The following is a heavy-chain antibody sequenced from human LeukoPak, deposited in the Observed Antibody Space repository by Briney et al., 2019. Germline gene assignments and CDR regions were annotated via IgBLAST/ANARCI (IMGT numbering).Heavy chain of an antibody. CDR1: GFTFSSYA. CDR2: ISGSGGST. V-gene: IGHV3-23*01. J-gene: IGHJ4*02. CDR3: ARFYDYVWGTMYYFDY. D-gene: IGHD3-16*01. Sequence: PGGSLRLSCAASGFTFSSYAMSWVRQAPGKGLEWVSAISGSGGSTYYADSVKGRFTISRDNSKNTLYLQMNSLRAEDTAVHYCARFYDYVWGTMYYFDYWGQGTLVTVSS.